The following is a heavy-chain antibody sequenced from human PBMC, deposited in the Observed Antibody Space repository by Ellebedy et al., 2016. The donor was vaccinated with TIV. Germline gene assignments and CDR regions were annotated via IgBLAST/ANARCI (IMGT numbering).Heavy chain of an antibody. CDR1: GFTFDDYA. Sequence: GESLKISCAASGFTFDDYAMYWVRQAPGKGLEWVSLISGDGGSTYYADSVKGRFTISRDNSKNSLYLQMNSLRSEDTALYYCAKDPTTRVVVAAGYYYYGMDVWGQGTTVTVSS. CDR2: ISGDGGST. V-gene: IGHV3-43*02. J-gene: IGHJ6*02. D-gene: IGHD2-15*01. CDR3: AKDPTTRVVVAAGYYYYGMDV.